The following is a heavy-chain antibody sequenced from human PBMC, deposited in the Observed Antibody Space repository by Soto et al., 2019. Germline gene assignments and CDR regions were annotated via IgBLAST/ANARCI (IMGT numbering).Heavy chain of an antibody. Sequence: QVQLVQSGAEVKKPGSSVKVSCKASGGTFSSYAISWVRQAPGQGLEWMGGIIPIFGTANYAQKFQVRVTITADESTSTAYMELSSLRSEDTAVYYCATQEGEMYYDSSYWYFDLWGRGTLVTVSS. D-gene: IGHD3-22*01. CDR2: IIPIFGTA. V-gene: IGHV1-69*01. CDR3: ATQEGEMYYDSSYWYFDL. J-gene: IGHJ2*01. CDR1: GGTFSSYA.